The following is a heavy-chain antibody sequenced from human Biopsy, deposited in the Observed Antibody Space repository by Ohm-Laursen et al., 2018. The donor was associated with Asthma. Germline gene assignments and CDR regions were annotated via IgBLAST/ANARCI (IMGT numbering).Heavy chain of an antibody. V-gene: IGHV1-69*06. Sequence: AASVKVSCKASGGTFGNYAISWVRQAPGLGLEWMGGISPVFGSTNIAQKFQGRVTISADIFTKTAYLEVSSLRSDDTAVHYCARGYSGSDRIVYYYSGLEVWGQGTTVTVSS. J-gene: IGHJ6*02. CDR1: GGTFGNYA. CDR3: ARGYSGSDRIVYYYSGLEV. CDR2: ISPVFGST. D-gene: IGHD5-12*01.